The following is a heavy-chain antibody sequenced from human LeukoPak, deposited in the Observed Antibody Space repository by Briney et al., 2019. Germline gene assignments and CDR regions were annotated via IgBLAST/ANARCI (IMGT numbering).Heavy chain of an antibody. CDR1: GGSFSGYY. J-gene: IGHJ4*02. CDR3: ARGRYDSSGYYLGFDY. Sequence: MSSETLSLTCAVYGGSFSGYYWSWIRQPPGKGLEWIGEINHSGSTNYNPSLKSRVTISVDTSKNQFSLKLSSVTAADTAVYYCARGRYDSSGYYLGFDYWGQGTLVTVSS. CDR2: INHSGST. D-gene: IGHD3-22*01. V-gene: IGHV4-34*01.